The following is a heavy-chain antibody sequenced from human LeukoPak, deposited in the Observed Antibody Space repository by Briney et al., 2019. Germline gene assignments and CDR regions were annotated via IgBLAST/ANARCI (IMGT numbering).Heavy chain of an antibody. Sequence: PSETLSLTCSVSGGSISSGGYYWSWIRQHPGKGLEWIGYIYYSGSTYYNPSFKSRVTISVDTSKNQFSLKLSSVTAADTAVYYCARGYSSSGGGYFDYWGQGTLVTVSS. CDR3: ARGYSSSGGGYFDY. CDR1: GGSISSGGYY. V-gene: IGHV4-31*03. CDR2: IYYSGST. D-gene: IGHD6-25*01. J-gene: IGHJ4*02.